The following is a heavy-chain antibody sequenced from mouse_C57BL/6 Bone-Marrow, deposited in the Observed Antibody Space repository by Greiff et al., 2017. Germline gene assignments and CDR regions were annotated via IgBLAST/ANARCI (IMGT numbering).Heavy chain of an antibody. J-gene: IGHJ1*03. CDR1: GFTFSSYG. CDR2: ISSGGSYT. D-gene: IGHD1-1*01. V-gene: IGHV5-6*01. CDR3: ARQRLRYHWYFDV. Sequence: EVQRVESGGDLVKPGGSLKLSCAASGFTFSSYGMSWVRQTPDKRLEWVATISSGGSYTYYPDSVKGRFTISRDNAKNTLYLQMSSLKSEDTAMYYCARQRLRYHWYFDVWGTGTTVTVSS.